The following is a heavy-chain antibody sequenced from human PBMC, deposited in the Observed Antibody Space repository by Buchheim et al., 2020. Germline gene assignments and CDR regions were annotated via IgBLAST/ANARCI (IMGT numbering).Heavy chain of an antibody. CDR2: INSDGSST. CDR1: GFTFSSYW. D-gene: IGHD3-22*01. J-gene: IGHJ6*02. CDR3: ARGMYYYDSSGYQRNYYYYGMDV. Sequence: EVQLVESGGGLVQPGGSLRLSCAASGFTFSSYWMHWVRQAPGKGLVWVSRINSDGSSTSYADSVKGRFTIPRDNAKNTLYLQMNSLRAEDTAVYYCARGMYYYDSSGYQRNYYYYGMDVGGQGTT. V-gene: IGHV3-74*01.